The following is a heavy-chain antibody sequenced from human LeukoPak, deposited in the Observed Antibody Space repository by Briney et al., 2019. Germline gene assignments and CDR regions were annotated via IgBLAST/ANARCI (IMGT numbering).Heavy chain of an antibody. CDR2: INPDGTVT. D-gene: IGHD6-19*01. CDR3: VRDSPSGFFDL. V-gene: IGHV3-74*01. CDR1: GFTFNTYG. J-gene: IGHJ2*01. Sequence: GGSLRLSCAASGFTFNTYGMHWVRQAPGKGLVWVSPINPDGTVTTYADSVKGRFTISRDNAKNTLYLQMNSLKAEDTAVYYCVRDSPSGFFDLWGRGTLVTVSS.